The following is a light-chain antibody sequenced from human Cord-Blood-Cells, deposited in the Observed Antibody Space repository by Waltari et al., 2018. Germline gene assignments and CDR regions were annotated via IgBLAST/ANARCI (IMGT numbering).Light chain of an antibody. CDR3: CSYAGSYTWV. CDR2: EVS. CDR1: TSDLGGNNF. V-gene: IGLV2-11*01. Sequence: QYPRTNPRPVHASPVHPVPIPSTVTTSDLGGNNFLPWYQQHPGKAPKLMIYEVSKRPSGVHDRFSGSKSGNTASLTISGLQAEDEADYYCCSYAGSYTWVFGGGTKLTVL. J-gene: IGLJ3*02.